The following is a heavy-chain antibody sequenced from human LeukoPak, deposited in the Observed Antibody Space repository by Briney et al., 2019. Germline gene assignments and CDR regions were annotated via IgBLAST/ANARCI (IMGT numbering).Heavy chain of an antibody. Sequence: PGGSLRLSCAASGFTFSRAWMSWVRQAPGKGLEWVANIKEDGSEDYYADSVKGRFAISKDNAKNSLYLQMNNLRAEDTAMYYCARDAGGYEDWGQGTLVIVPS. CDR1: GFTFSRAW. J-gene: IGHJ4*02. D-gene: IGHD5-12*01. CDR2: IKEDGSED. V-gene: IGHV3-7*01. CDR3: ARDAGGYED.